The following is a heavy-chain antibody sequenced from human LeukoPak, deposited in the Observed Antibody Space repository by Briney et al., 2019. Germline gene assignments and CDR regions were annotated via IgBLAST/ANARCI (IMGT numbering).Heavy chain of an antibody. Sequence: GGTLRLSCAASGFTFSSYGMSWVRQAPGKGLEWVANIKQDGSEKYYVDSVKGRFTISRDNAKNSLYLQMNSLRAEDTAVYYCAREGSSSYCDYWGQGTLVTVSS. J-gene: IGHJ4*02. D-gene: IGHD6-6*01. CDR3: AREGSSSYCDY. CDR2: IKQDGSEK. CDR1: GFTFSSYG. V-gene: IGHV3-7*01.